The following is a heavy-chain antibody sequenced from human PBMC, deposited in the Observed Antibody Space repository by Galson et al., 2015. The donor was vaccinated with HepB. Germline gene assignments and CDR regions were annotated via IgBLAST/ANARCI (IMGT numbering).Heavy chain of an antibody. J-gene: IGHJ6*04. CDR2: INPNSGGT. CDR3: AGAAVVRFLEWLMDV. Sequence: SVKVSCKASGYTFTGYYMHWVRQAPGQGLEWMGRINPNSGGTNYAQKFQGRVTMTRDTSISTAYMELSRLRSDDTAVYYCAGAAVVRFLEWLMDVWGKGTTVTVSS. D-gene: IGHD3-3*01. V-gene: IGHV1-2*06. CDR1: GYTFTGYY.